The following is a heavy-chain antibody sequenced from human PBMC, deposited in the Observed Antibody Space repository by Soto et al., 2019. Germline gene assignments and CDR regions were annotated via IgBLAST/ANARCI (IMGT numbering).Heavy chain of an antibody. V-gene: IGHV4-34*01. J-gene: IGHJ5*01. CDR1: GGSFSGHS. Sequence: QVQLQQWGAGLLKPSETLSLTCAVYGGSFSGHSWTWIRQSPGKGLEWIGDINHSGRVNYSPSLKSRVPISLDTSKNQVSLTLSAVTAADTAMYYCSTRAYDTNGYYRFDPWGQGTLVTVSS. CDR2: INHSGRV. CDR3: STRAYDTNGYYRFDP. D-gene: IGHD3-22*01.